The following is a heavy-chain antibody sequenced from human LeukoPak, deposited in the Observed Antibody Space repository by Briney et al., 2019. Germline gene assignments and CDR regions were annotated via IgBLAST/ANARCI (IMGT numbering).Heavy chain of an antibody. CDR2: IYYSGST. CDR1: GGSISSYY. J-gene: IGHJ4*02. CDR3: ARVRYYFDY. V-gene: IGHV4-59*01. D-gene: IGHD3-16*01. Sequence: PSETLSLTCTVSGGSISSYYWSWIRQPPGKGLEWIGYIYYSGSTNYNPSLKSRVTISVDTSKNQFSLKLSSVTAADTAVYYCARVRYYFDYWGQGTPVTVSS.